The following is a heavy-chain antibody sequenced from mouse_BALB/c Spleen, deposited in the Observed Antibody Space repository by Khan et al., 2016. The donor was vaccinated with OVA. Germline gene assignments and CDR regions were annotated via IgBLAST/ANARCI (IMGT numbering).Heavy chain of an antibody. CDR1: GFTFSTYA. J-gene: IGHJ3*01. D-gene: IGHD2-1*01. V-gene: IGHV5-9-3*01. Sequence: DVQLVESGGGLVKPGGSLKLSCAASGFTFSTYAMSWVRQTPEKRLEWVATISSDGDYTYFPDNVTGRFTISRDNAKNTLCLQMTSLRSEDTAMYYCARSPYGNFAYWGQETLVTVSA. CDR3: ARSPYGNFAY. CDR2: ISSDGDYT.